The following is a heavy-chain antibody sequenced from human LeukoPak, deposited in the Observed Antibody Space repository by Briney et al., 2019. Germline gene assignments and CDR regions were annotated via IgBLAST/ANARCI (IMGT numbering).Heavy chain of an antibody. CDR3: AKDLITFGGVLGYYYYMDV. CDR1: GFTFSNYG. Sequence: AGGSLRLSCAASGFTFSNYGMHWVRQAPGKGLEWVSLISWDGGSTYYADSVKGRFTISRDNSKNSLYLQMNSLRAEDTALYYCAKDLITFGGVLGYYYYMDVWGKGTTVTVSS. V-gene: IGHV3-43D*03. CDR2: ISWDGGST. J-gene: IGHJ6*03. D-gene: IGHD3-16*01.